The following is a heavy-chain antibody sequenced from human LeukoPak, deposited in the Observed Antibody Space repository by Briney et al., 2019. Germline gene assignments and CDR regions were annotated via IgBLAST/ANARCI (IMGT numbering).Heavy chain of an antibody. Sequence: PGGSLRLSCAASGFTFNDYGMSWVRQAPGKGLEWVSGINWNGGSTGYADSVKGRFTISRDNAKNSLYLQMNSLRAEDTALYYCARDLPPRISIFGVVTYPYFDYWGQGTLVTVSS. CDR1: GFTFNDYG. V-gene: IGHV3-20*04. J-gene: IGHJ4*02. D-gene: IGHD3-3*01. CDR2: INWNGGST. CDR3: ARDLPPRISIFGVVTYPYFDY.